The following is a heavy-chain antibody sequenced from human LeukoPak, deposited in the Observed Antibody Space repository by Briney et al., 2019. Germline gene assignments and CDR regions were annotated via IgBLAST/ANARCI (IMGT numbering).Heavy chain of an antibody. CDR1: GFTFSSYA. V-gene: IGHV3-30-3*01. D-gene: IGHD2-2*01. CDR2: ISYDGSNK. Sequence: GRSLRLSCAASGFTFSSYAMHWVRQAPGKGLEWVAAISYDGSNKYYADSVKGRFTISRDNSKNTLYLQMNSLRAEDTAVYYCARDGEGQLPYYYYMDVWGKGTTVTVSS. CDR3: ARDGEGQLPYYYYMDV. J-gene: IGHJ6*03.